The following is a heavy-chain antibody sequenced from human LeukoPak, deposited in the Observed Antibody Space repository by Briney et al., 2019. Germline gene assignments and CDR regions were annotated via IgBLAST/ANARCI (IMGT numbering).Heavy chain of an antibody. Sequence: AASVKVSCKASGYTFTGYYMHWVRQAPGQGLEWMGWINPNSGGTNYAQKFQGRVTMTRDTSISTAYMELSRLRSDDTAVYYCAREGILTGYYNVRGIDYWGQGTLVTVSS. J-gene: IGHJ4*02. D-gene: IGHD3-9*01. V-gene: IGHV1-2*02. CDR2: INPNSGGT. CDR1: GYTFTGYY. CDR3: AREGILTGYYNVRGIDY.